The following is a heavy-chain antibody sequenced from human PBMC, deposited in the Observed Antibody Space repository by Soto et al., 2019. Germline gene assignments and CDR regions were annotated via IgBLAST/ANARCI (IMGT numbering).Heavy chain of an antibody. D-gene: IGHD2-2*01. CDR2: ISSGSTYI. CDR1: GYIVSSYI. CDR3: ARFSNIYCSSTSCYYYYYGMDV. Sequence: GGSVRRSCAASGYIVSSYIIIWVRQAPGKGLEWVSSISSGSTYIYYADSVKGRFTISRDVAKDSLYLQMSSLRAEDTAVYYCARFSNIYCSSTSCYYYYYGMDVWGQGTTVTVSS. J-gene: IGHJ6*02. V-gene: IGHV3-21*01.